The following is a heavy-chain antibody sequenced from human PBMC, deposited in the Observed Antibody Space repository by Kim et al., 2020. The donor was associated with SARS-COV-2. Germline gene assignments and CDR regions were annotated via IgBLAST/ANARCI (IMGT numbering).Heavy chain of an antibody. V-gene: IGHV3-15*01. D-gene: IGHD3-10*01. J-gene: IGHJ3*02. Sequence: GGSLRLSCAASGFTFSNAWMSWVRQAPGKGLEWVGRIKSKTDGGTTDYAAPVKGRFTISRDDSKNTLYLQMNSLKTEDTAVYYCTTETYYYGSGSLNAFDIWGQGTMVTVSS. CDR1: GFTFSNAW. CDR2: IKSKTDGGTT. CDR3: TTETYYYGSGSLNAFDI.